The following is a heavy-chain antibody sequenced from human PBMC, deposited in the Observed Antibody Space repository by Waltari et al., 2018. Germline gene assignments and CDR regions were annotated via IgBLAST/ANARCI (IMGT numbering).Heavy chain of an antibody. V-gene: IGHV1-8*03. J-gene: IGHJ5*02. CDR1: GYTFTSYD. Sequence: QVQLVQSGAEVKKPGASVKVSCKASGYTFTSYDINWVRQATGQGLEWMGWMNPNSGNTGYAQKFQGRVTITRNTSISTAYMELSSLRSEDTAVYYCARGRDIVVVPAAHNWFDPWGQGTLVTVSS. D-gene: IGHD2-2*01. CDR2: MNPNSGNT. CDR3: ARGRDIVVVPAAHNWFDP.